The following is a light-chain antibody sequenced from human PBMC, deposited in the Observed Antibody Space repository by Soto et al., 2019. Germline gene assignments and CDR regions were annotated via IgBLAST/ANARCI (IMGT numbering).Light chain of an antibody. Sequence: IRMTQSPSSLSASVGDRVTITCRASQSCRNSLAWYQQKAGKAPTLLIYDASTLQSGVPSRFSGSGSGTEFSLTISSLQPEDFATYYCLCYITYPWTFGQGTKVDIK. CDR2: DAS. V-gene: IGKV1-5*01. CDR3: LCYITYPWT. J-gene: IGKJ1*01. CDR1: QSCRNS.